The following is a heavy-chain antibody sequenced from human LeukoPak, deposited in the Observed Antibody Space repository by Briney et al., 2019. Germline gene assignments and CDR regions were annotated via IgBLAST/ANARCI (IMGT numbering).Heavy chain of an antibody. Sequence: ESLKISCKGSGYSFTSYWIGWVRQMPGKGLEWMGIIYPGDSDTRYSPSFQGQVTISADKSISTAYLQWSSLKASDAAMYYCARRRGLWSGYPYYFDYWGQGTLVTVSS. V-gene: IGHV5-51*01. CDR2: IYPGDSDT. J-gene: IGHJ4*02. D-gene: IGHD3-3*01. CDR3: ARRRGLWSGYPYYFDY. CDR1: GYSFTSYW.